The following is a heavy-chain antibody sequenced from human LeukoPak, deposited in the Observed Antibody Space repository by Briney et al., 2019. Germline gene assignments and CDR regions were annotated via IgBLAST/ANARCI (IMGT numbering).Heavy chain of an antibody. D-gene: IGHD1-26*01. V-gene: IGHV3-9*01. CDR1: GFTFDDYA. J-gene: IGHJ5*02. CDR3: AKSPSAMVGATRHAGGFDP. CDR2: ISWNSGSI. Sequence: GGSLRLSCAASGFTFDDYAMHWVRQAPGKGLEWVSGISWNSGSIGYADSVKGRFTISRDNAKNSLYLQMNSLRAEDTALYYCAKSPSAMVGATRHAGGFDPWGQGTLVTVSS.